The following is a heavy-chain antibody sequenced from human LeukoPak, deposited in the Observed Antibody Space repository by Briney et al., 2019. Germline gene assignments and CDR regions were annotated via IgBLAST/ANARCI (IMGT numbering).Heavy chain of an antibody. CDR2: ISSSSTTI. D-gene: IGHD3-16*01. J-gene: IGHJ3*02. CDR3: ARDRGHRRMITSGDAFDI. Sequence: GGSLRLSCAASGFTFSSYEMDWVRQAPGKGLEWVSYISSSSTTIYYADSVKGRFTISRDNSKNTLYLQMNSLRAEDTAVYYCARDRGHRRMITSGDAFDIWGQGTMVTVSS. V-gene: IGHV3-48*01. CDR1: GFTFSSYE.